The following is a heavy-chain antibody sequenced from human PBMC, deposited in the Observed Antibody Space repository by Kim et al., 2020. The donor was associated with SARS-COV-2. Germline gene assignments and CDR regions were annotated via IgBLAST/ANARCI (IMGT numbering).Heavy chain of an antibody. CDR3: ARDSNSLAAQFDY. V-gene: IGHV1-2*02. J-gene: IGHJ4*02. Sequence: YAQKFQGRVTMTRDTSISAAYMELSRLRSYDTAVYYCARDSNSLAAQFDYWGQGTLVTVSS. D-gene: IGHD2-8*01.